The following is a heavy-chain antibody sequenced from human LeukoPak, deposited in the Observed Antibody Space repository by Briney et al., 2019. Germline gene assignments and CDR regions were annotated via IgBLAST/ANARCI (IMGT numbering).Heavy chain of an antibody. J-gene: IGHJ4*02. Sequence: SETLPLTCAVYAGSFSGYYWSWIRQPPGKGLEWIGEINHSGSTNYNPSLKSRVTISVDTSKNQFSLKLSSVTAADTAVYYCARGAGWILRYFDYWGQGTLVTVSS. D-gene: IGHD3-9*01. CDR3: ARGAGWILRYFDY. CDR1: AGSFSGYY. CDR2: INHSGST. V-gene: IGHV4-34*01.